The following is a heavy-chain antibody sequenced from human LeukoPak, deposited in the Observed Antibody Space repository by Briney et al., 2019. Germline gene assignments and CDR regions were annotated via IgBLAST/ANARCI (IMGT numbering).Heavy chain of an antibody. CDR1: GFIFNYYS. V-gene: IGHV3-23*01. CDR2: ISGSGGST. J-gene: IGHJ4*02. D-gene: IGHD3-10*01. CDR3: AKDWDYYGSGSYSDY. Sequence: QPGGSLRLSCAASGFIFNYYSMNWVRQAPGKGLEWVSSISGSGGSTYYADSVKGRFTISRDNSKNTLYLQMNSLRAEDTAVYYCAKDWDYYGSGSYSDYWGQGTLVTVSS.